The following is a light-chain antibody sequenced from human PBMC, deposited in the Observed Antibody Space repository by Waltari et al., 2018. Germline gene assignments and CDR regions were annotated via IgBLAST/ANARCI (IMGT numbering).Light chain of an antibody. Sequence: EIMLTQTPLSLSVTPGQPASISCKSNQSLLHNDGKSYLYWYLQRPGQSPQLLISEISSRFSGVPDRFSGGGSGADFTLRISRVEADDVGVYYCMQGIHRLTFGGGTKVEI. CDR2: EIS. V-gene: IGKV2-29*02. CDR3: MQGIHRLT. CDR1: QSLLHNDGKSY. J-gene: IGKJ4*01.